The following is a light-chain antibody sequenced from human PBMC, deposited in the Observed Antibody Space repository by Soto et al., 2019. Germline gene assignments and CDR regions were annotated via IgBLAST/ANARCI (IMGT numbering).Light chain of an antibody. CDR3: SSYTSTGTLVV. J-gene: IGLJ2*01. V-gene: IGLV2-14*01. CDR1: SSDVGVYNY. Sequence: QSALTQPASVSGSPGQSITISCTGTSSDVGVYNYVSWYQQHPGKAPKLMIYEVSHRPSGVSNRFSGSKSGNTASLTISGLQAEDEADYYCSSYTSTGTLVVFGGGTKLTVL. CDR2: EVS.